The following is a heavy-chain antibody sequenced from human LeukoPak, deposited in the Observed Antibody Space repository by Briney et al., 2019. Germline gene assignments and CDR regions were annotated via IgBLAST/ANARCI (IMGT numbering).Heavy chain of an antibody. Sequence: GGSLRLSCAVSGFTFSNYWMTWVRQAPGKGLEWVANIKEDGSEKYYVDSVKGRFTISRDNAKNSLFLQMNSLRAEDTAVYYCAKEKGSGSFRSWYFDLWGRGTLVSVSS. CDR3: AKEKGSGSFRSWYFDL. V-gene: IGHV3-7*03. J-gene: IGHJ2*01. CDR1: GFTFSNYW. CDR2: IKEDGSEK. D-gene: IGHD1-26*01.